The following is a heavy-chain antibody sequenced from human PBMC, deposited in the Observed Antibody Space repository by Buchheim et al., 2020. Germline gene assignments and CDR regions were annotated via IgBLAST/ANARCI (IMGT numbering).Heavy chain of an antibody. CDR2: MNPNSGNT. CDR1: GYTFTSYD. CDR3: ARGGFGSSGWRYYYYYYGMDV. D-gene: IGHD6-19*01. Sequence: QVQLVQSGAKVKKPGASVKVSCKASGYTFTSYDINWVRQATGQGLEWMGWMNPNSGNTGYAQKFQGRVTMTRNTSISTAYMGLSSVRSEDTAVYYCARGGFGSSGWRYYYYYYGMDVWGQGTT. V-gene: IGHV1-8*01. J-gene: IGHJ6*02.